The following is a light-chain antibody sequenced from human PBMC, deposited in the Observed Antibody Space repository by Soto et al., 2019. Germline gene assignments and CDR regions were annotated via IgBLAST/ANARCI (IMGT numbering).Light chain of an antibody. J-gene: IGKJ3*01. CDR2: GAS. V-gene: IGKV3D-15*01. CDR1: QSVSTK. Sequence: MVMTQSPATLSVSPWERATLSCRASQSVSTKLACYEQKPGQAPMLLIYGASTRATGIPARFSGSDSGTHFTLTISSLQSEDFAVYYRQQYNNWTYTFGPGTRVDIK. CDR3: QQYNNWTYT.